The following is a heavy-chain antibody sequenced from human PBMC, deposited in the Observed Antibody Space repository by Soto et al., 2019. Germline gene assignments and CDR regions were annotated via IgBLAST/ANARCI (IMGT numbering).Heavy chain of an antibody. J-gene: IGHJ4*02. CDR1: GFTFSSYA. V-gene: IGHV3-30-3*01. CDR2: ISYDGSNK. Sequence: QVQLVESGGGVVQPGRSLRLSCAASGFTFSSYAMHWVRQAPGKGREWVAVISYDGSNKYYADSVKGRFTISRDNSKNTLYLQMNSLRAEDTAVYYCARALLVYGSIPGDVGYWGQGTLVTVSS. CDR3: ARALLVYGSIPGDVGY. D-gene: IGHD1-26*01.